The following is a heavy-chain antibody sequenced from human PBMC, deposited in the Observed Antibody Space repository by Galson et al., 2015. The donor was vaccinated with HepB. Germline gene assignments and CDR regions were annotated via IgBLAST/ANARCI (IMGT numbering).Heavy chain of an antibody. Sequence: SLRLSCAASGFTFSSYAMHWVRQAPGKGLEWVAVISYDGSNKYYADSVKGRFTISRDNSKNTLYLQMNSLRAEDTAVYYCARASSGWSAFDIWGQGTMVTVSS. CDR1: GFTFSSYA. D-gene: IGHD6-19*01. V-gene: IGHV3-30*04. CDR2: ISYDGSNK. J-gene: IGHJ3*02. CDR3: ARASSGWSAFDI.